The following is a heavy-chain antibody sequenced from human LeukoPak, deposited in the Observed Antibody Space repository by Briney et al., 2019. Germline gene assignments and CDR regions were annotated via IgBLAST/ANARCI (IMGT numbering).Heavy chain of an antibody. CDR3: ARDGAEGDDSAFDV. J-gene: IGHJ3*01. V-gene: IGHV3-72*01. D-gene: IGHD3-22*01. CDR2: TRRKVRKYAT. CDR1: GFTLRDYH. Sequence: PGGSLRLSCVGSGFTLRDYHMDWVRQAPPMGLDWVGRTRRKVRKYATEYAASVKGRFTISRDESENSVFLHLSSLTVEDTAFYYCARDGAEGDDSAFDVWGQGTMVTVSS.